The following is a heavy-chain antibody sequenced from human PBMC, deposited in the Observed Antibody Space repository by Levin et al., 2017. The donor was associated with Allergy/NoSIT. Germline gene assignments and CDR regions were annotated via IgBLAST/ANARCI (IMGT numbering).Heavy chain of an antibody. CDR3: ARIAPTDVFDI. J-gene: IGHJ3*02. V-gene: IGHV3-21*01. Sequence: GGSLRLSCAASGFTFNFYNMNWVRQAPGKGLEYVASISTNSNYRFFGDSLRGRFSISRDDAKNSLYLQMSSLRPEDTAIYYCARIAPTDVFDIWGQGTMVTVSS. CDR2: ISTNSNYR. D-gene: IGHD2-21*01. CDR1: GFTFNFYN.